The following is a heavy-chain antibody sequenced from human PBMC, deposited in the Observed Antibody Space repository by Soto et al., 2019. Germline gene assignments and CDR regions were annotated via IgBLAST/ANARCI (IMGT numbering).Heavy chain of an antibody. Sequence: GVSLSLASSTSGFIVTNYAMNLVRQAPGKGLEWVSVIGGRGNSAYYADSVQGRFTISRDNSKNTLSLQMSSLTADDTAIYYCVREGRGSFDFWGRGTMVTVSS. CDR2: IGGRGNSA. CDR1: GFIVTNYA. J-gene: IGHJ3*01. V-gene: IGHV3-23*01. CDR3: VREGRGSFDF. D-gene: IGHD5-12*01.